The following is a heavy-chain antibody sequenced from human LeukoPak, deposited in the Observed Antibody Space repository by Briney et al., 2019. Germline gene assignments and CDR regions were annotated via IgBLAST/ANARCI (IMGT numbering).Heavy chain of an antibody. CDR3: AREERRYSSSWYDY. CDR1: GGTFSSYA. CDR2: IIPILGIA. Sequence: GASVKVSCKASGGTFSSYAISWVRQAPGQGLEWMGRIIPILGIANYAQKFQGRVTITADKSTSTAYMELSSLRSEDTAVYYCAREERRYSSSWYDYWGQRTLVTVSS. J-gene: IGHJ4*02. D-gene: IGHD6-13*01. V-gene: IGHV1-69*04.